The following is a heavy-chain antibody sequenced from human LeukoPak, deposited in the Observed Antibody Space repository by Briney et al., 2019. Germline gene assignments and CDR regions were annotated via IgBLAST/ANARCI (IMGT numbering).Heavy chain of an antibody. CDR2: ISGSGGST. Sequence: GGSLRLSCAVSGITLSNYGMTWVRQAPGKGLEWVAGISGSGGSTNYADSVKGRFTISRDSSENTLYLQMTSLRAEDAAIYYCVKDLVPAASSRWFDSWGQGTLVTVSS. CDR3: VKDLVPAASSRWFDS. D-gene: IGHD2-2*01. V-gene: IGHV3-23*01. CDR1: GITLSNYG. J-gene: IGHJ5*01.